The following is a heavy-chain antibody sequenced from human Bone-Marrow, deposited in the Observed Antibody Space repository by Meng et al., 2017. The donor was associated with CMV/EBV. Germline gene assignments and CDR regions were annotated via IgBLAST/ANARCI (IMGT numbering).Heavy chain of an antibody. CDR2: IYPGDTDN. J-gene: IGHJ4*02. V-gene: IGHV5-51*01. D-gene: IGHD3-3*01. CDR3: ARPPHHGRFLDQNLGY. Sequence: GGSLRLSCKGSGYSFSSYWIGWVRQMPGKGLEWMGIIYPGDTDNRYSSSFQGLVTISADKSISTSYLQWSSLKAPDTAVYYCARPPHHGRFLDQNLGYWGQGTLVTVSS. CDR1: GYSFSSYW.